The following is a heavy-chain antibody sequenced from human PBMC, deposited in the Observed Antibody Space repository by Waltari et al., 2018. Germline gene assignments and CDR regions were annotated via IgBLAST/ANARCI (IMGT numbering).Heavy chain of an antibody. V-gene: IGHV3-30*18. D-gene: IGHD3-10*01. CDR3: AKEVGVSGTSYMSYFDH. CDR1: GFPFSNYG. CDR2: VSYDGGTK. J-gene: IGHJ4*02. Sequence: QVQLVESGGDVVQPGRSLRLSCPASGFPFSNYGMHWVRQAPGKGLEWVAVVSYDGGTKYYAESVKGRFTISRDNSKNTLYLQMNSLRAEDTAVYYCAKEVGVSGTSYMSYFDHWGQGSLVTVSS.